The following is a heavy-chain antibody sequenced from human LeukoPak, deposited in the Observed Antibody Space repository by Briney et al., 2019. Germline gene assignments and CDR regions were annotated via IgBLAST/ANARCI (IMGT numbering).Heavy chain of an antibody. J-gene: IGHJ4*02. CDR2: ISSSGSTI. CDR1: GFTFSDYY. V-gene: IGHV3-11*01. D-gene: IGHD3-3*01. CDR3: ARDAYYDFWSGYQSYYFDY. Sequence: PGGSLRLSCAASGFTFSDYYMSWIRKAPGKGLEWVSYISSSGSTIYYADSVKGRFTISRDNAKNSLYLQMNSLRAEDTAVYYCARDAYYDFWSGYQSYYFDYWGQGTLVTVSS.